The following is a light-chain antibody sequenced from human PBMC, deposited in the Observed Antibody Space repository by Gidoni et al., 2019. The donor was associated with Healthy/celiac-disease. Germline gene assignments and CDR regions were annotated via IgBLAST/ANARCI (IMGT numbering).Light chain of an antibody. CDR1: SSNIGAGYD. Sequence: QSVLTPPPSVSGDPGHRVTISCTGSSSNIGAGYDVHWYQQLPGTAPKLLIYGNSNRPSGVPDRFSGSKSGTSASLAITGLQAEDEADYYCQSYDSSLSGFYVFGTGTKVTVL. CDR2: GNS. J-gene: IGLJ1*01. CDR3: QSYDSSLSGFYV. V-gene: IGLV1-40*01.